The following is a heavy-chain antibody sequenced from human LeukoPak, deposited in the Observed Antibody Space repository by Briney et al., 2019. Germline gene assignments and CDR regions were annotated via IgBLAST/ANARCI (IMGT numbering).Heavy chain of an antibody. CDR2: IWYDGSNK. D-gene: IGHD3-22*01. CDR3: AKSTLNYYDSSGHDAFDI. J-gene: IGHJ3*02. V-gene: IGHV3-33*06. CDR1: GFTFSSYG. Sequence: QPGGSLRLSCAASGFTFSSYGMHWVRQAPGKGLEWVAVIWYDGSNKYYADSVKGRFTISRDNSKNTLYLQMNSLRAEDTAVCYCAKSTLNYYDSSGHDAFDIWGQGTMVTVSS.